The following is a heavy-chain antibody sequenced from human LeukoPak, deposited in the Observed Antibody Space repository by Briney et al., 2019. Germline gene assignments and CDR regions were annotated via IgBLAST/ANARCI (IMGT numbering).Heavy chain of an antibody. Sequence: PSETLSLTCTVSGGSISSSSYYWGWIRQPPGKGLEWIANIYYSGSTYFNPSLKSRVTISVDTSKNQFSLKLSSVTAADTAVYYCARGLYYDSSGYYGYWGQGTLVTVSS. J-gene: IGHJ4*02. D-gene: IGHD3-22*01. V-gene: IGHV4-39*07. CDR1: GGSISSSSYY. CDR3: ARGLYYDSSGYYGY. CDR2: IYYSGST.